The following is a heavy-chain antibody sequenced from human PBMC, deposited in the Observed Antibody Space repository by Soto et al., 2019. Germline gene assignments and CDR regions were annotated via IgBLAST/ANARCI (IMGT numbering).Heavy chain of an antibody. CDR2: ISYDGSNK. D-gene: IGHD3-10*01. CDR3: ARELWFGELVAYYYYGMDV. CDR1: GFTFSSYA. V-gene: IGHV3-30-3*01. J-gene: IGHJ6*02. Sequence: GGSLRLSCAASGFTFSSYAMHWVRQAPGKGLEWVAVISYDGSNKYYADSVKGRFTISRDNSKNTLYLQMNSLRAEDTAVYYCARELWFGELVAYYYYGMDVWGQGTTVTSP.